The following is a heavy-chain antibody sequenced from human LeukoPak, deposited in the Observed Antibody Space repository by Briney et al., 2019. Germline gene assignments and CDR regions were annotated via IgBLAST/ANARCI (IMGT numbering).Heavy chain of an antibody. Sequence: PGGSLRLSCAVPGMTFKNYWMSWFRQTPGKGLEWVATINQDESEKYYLDSVKGRFTISRDTAKNSLYLQMYSLTAEDTALYYCARYCTFRTCSGTKFDSWGPGTLVTVSS. D-gene: IGHD1-1*01. CDR2: INQDESEK. CDR1: GMTFKNYW. V-gene: IGHV3-7*03. CDR3: ARYCTFRTCSGTKFDS. J-gene: IGHJ4*02.